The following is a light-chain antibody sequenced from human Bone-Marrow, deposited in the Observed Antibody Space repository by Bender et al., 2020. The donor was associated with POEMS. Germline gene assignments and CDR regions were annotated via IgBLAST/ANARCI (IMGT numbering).Light chain of an antibody. Sequence: QSVLTQPPSVSGAPGQRVTISCTGSSSNIGAGYDVHWYQQLPGTAPKHLIYGNSNRPSGVPDRFSGSKSGTSASLAITGLRAEDEADYYCQSYDSRLSGSGVFGGGTKLTVL. V-gene: IGLV1-40*01. CDR2: GNS. CDR1: SSNIGAGYD. CDR3: QSYDSRLSGSGV. J-gene: IGLJ3*02.